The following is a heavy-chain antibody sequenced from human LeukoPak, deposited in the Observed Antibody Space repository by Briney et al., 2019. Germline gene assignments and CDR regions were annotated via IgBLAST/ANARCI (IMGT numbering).Heavy chain of an antibody. J-gene: IGHJ4*02. CDR1: GFTFSSYA. CDR2: ISGSGGST. V-gene: IGHV3-23*01. Sequence: GGSLRLSCAASGFTFSSYAMSWVRQAPGKGLEWVSAISGSGGSTYYADSVKGRFTISRDNSKNTLYLQMNSLRAEDTAVYYCAKGPYDFWSGYPRYFDYWGQGTPVTVSS. CDR3: AKGPYDFWSGYPRYFDY. D-gene: IGHD3-3*01.